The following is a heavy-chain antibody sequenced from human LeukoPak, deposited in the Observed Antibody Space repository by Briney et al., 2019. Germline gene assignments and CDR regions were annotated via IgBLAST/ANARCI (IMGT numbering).Heavy chain of an antibody. D-gene: IGHD6-13*01. J-gene: IGHJ4*02. CDR1: GGSFSGYY. V-gene: IGHV4-34*01. Sequence: PSETLSLTCAVYGGSFSGYYWSWIRQPPGKGLEWIGEINHSGSTNYNPSLKSRVTMSVDTSKNQFSLNLSSVTAADTAVYYCARGGSSSSLNHFDYWGQGTLVTVSS. CDR2: INHSGST. CDR3: ARGGSSSSLNHFDY.